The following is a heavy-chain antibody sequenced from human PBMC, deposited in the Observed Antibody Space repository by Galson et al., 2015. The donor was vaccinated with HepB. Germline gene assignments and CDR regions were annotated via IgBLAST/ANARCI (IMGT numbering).Heavy chain of an antibody. J-gene: IGHJ4*02. D-gene: IGHD3-22*01. V-gene: IGHV3-7*03. CDR1: GFTFSSYW. Sequence: SLRLSCAASGFTFSSYWMSWVRQAPGKGLEWVANIKQDGSEKYYVDSVKGRFTISRDNAKNSLYLQMNSLRAEDTAVYYCAGDGYYDSSGSYFDYWGQGTLVTVSS. CDR3: AGDGYYDSSGSYFDY. CDR2: IKQDGSEK.